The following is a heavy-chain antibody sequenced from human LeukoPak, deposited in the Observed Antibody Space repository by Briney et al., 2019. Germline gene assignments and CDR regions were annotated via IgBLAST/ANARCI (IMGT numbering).Heavy chain of an antibody. Sequence: GGSLRLSCAASGFTVSSNYMSWVRQAPGKGLEWVSVIYSGGSTYYADSVKGRFTISRDNSKNTLYLQMNSLGAEDTAVYYCARVSDSSGYFAYYYYGMDVWGQGTTVTVSS. CDR1: GFTVSSNY. D-gene: IGHD3-22*01. J-gene: IGHJ6*02. CDR2: IYSGGST. CDR3: ARVSDSSGYFAYYYYGMDV. V-gene: IGHV3-66*01.